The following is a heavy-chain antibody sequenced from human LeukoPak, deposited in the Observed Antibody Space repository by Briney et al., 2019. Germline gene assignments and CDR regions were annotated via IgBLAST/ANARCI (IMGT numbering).Heavy chain of an antibody. V-gene: IGHV1-18*01. J-gene: IGHJ6*02. CDR1: GYIFTNYG. CDR3: ARGLPWGQNSLYGMDV. D-gene: IGHD7-27*01. CDR2: ISAYNGNT. Sequence: ASVKVSCKASGYIFTNYGITWVRQAPGRGLEWMGWISAYNGNTNYAQKAQARVTMTRDTSTSTAYMELRSLRSDDTAVYYCARGLPWGQNSLYGMDVWGQGTTVTVSS.